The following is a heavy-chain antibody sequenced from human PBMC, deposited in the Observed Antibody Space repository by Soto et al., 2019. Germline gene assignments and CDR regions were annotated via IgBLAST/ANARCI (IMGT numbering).Heavy chain of an antibody. CDR3: VKDSAKYSAAYWFET. CDR1: GYNFDLFS. CDR2: LGGSGSGGAI. J-gene: IGHJ5*02. D-gene: IGHD5-12*01. Sequence: EVQLVESGGGFVQPGASLRLSCVGSGYNFDLFSMSWVGQAPGKGLEWVAALGGSGSGGAIYYADSVKGRFTISRDNSKNAMYLQMSSLRAEGTDIYFCVKDSAKYSAAYWFETWGQGTLVTVSS. V-gene: IGHV3-23*04.